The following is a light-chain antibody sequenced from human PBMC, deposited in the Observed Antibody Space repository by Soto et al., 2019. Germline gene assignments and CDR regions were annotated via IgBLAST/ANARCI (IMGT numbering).Light chain of an antibody. CDR1: QSVSSY. Sequence: IVLTQSPATLSLSPGERATLSCRASQSVSSYLAWYQQKPGQAPRLLIYDASNRATGIPARFSGSGSGTDFTLRISSLEPEDFAFCYCQQRSSWHKVTFGPGNKVDI. J-gene: IGKJ3*01. V-gene: IGKV3-11*01. CDR3: QQRSSWHKVT. CDR2: DAS.